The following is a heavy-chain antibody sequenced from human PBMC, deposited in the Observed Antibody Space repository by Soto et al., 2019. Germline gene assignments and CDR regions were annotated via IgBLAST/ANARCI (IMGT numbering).Heavy chain of an antibody. V-gene: IGHV4-4*07. CDR2: IDTSGNT. J-gene: IGHJ6*02. CDR3: ARYSHHCLPTDPIDA. CDR1: IDAIVIHY. Sequence: SLACSIRIDAIVIHYWMWIWQPAGKGLEWIGRIDTSGNTNYNPSLKSRVTMSVDTSKKQFSLKLTSVTAADTAVYYCARYSHHCLPTDPIDAWGPGAPVT. D-gene: IGHD6-13*01.